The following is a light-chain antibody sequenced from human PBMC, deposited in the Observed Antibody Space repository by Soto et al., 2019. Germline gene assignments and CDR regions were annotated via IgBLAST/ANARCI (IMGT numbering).Light chain of an antibody. Sequence: QSVLTQPPSVSGAPGQRIIISCTGSSSNIGAGFDVHWYQHLPGTAPKLLVYDNDNRPSGLPARFSDSRSGTSASLAITSLQADDEADYYCQSYDNSLSGVVFGGGTKLTGL. CDR3: QSYDNSLSGVV. J-gene: IGLJ2*01. V-gene: IGLV1-40*01. CDR1: SSNIGAGFD. CDR2: DND.